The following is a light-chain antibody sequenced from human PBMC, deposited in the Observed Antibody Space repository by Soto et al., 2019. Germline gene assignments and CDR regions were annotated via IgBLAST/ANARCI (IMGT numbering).Light chain of an antibody. CDR1: QSVLSTSNNKNY. J-gene: IGKJ2*01. CDR3: QQRSNLYT. CDR2: DAS. Sequence: DIVMTQSPDSLAVSLGERATINCKSSQSVLSTSNNKNYLAWYQQKPGQAPRLLIYDASTRATGIPARFSGSGSETDFPLSISSLEPDDFAVYYCQQRSNLYTFGQGTKLEIK. V-gene: IGKV4-1*01.